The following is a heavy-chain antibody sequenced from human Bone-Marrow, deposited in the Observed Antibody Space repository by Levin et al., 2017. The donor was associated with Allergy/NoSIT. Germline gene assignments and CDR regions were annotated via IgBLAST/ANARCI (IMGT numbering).Heavy chain of an antibody. J-gene: IGHJ4*02. Sequence: GGSLRLSCAASGLTFSRYGMHWVRQAPGKGLEWVAFIWHDGSKEYYADSVKGRFTIPRDNSKNTLYLQMNSLRAEDTAVSSCSSDTRGGSGNYVFDYWGQGTLVTVSS. CDR2: IWHDGSKE. V-gene: IGHV3-33*01. CDR3: SSDTRGGSGNYVFDY. CDR1: GLTFSRYG. D-gene: IGHD3-10*01.